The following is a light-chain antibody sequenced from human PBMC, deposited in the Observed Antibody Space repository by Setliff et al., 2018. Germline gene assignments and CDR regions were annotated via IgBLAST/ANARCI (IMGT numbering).Light chain of an antibody. CDR3: QSYDVSLRGSV. CDR1: SSDVGGYNY. Sequence: QSVLAQPPSASGSPGQSVTLSCTGSSSDVGGYNYVSWYQQHPGKAPQLVIDEVTKRPSGVPDRFSGSKSGASVSLAITGLQAEDEGDYYCQSYDVSLRGSVFGGGTKGTV. CDR2: EVT. V-gene: IGLV2-8*01. J-gene: IGLJ3*02.